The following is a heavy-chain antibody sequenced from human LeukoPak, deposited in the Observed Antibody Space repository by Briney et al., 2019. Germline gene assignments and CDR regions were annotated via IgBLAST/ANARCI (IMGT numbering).Heavy chain of an antibody. CDR2: INHRGST. CDR1: GGSFSGYY. J-gene: IGHJ3*02. D-gene: IGHD4-23*01. CDR3: ARGGSTTVVTPGMYAFDI. V-gene: IGHV4-34*01. Sequence: SETLSLTCAVYGGSFSGYYWSWIRQPPGKGLEWSGEINHRGSTNYNPSLTSRVTIAVDTSKNQFSLKLSSVTAADTAVYYCARGGSTTVVTPGMYAFDIWGQGTMVTVSS.